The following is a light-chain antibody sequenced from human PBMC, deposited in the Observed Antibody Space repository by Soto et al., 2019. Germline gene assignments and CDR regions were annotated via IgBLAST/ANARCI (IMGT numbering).Light chain of an antibody. V-gene: IGKV1-5*01. J-gene: IGKJ1*01. CDR1: QSISGW. CDR3: QQYHSYSLT. Sequence: DIQITQSPSTLSAAVGDRVTITCRASQSISGWLAWYQQKPGKAPKLLIYDASSLQSGVPSRFSGSGSGTEFTLTISSLQPDDFATYYCQQYHSYSLTFGQGTKVDIK. CDR2: DAS.